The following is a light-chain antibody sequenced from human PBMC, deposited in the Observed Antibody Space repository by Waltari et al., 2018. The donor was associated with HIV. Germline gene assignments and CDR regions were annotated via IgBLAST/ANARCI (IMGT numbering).Light chain of an antibody. V-gene: IGKV3-15*01. J-gene: IGKJ2*01. CDR1: QSVNTN. CDR2: GAS. CDR3: QQYNKWPPYT. Sequence: EIEMTQSPGALSVSLGERATLSCRASQSVNTNLAWYQQKPGQAPRLLIFGASTRANVIPARFSGSGSGTEVTLTISSLQSEDFALYYCQQYNKWPPYTFGQGTKLEIK.